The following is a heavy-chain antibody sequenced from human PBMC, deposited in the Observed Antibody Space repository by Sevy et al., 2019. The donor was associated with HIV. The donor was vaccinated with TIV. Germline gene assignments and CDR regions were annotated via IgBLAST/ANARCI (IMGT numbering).Heavy chain of an antibody. D-gene: IGHD2-8*01. CDR2: ITGSGSNT. J-gene: IGHJ4*02. Sequence: GGSLRLSCAASGFTLSSYAMSWVRQAPGKGLEWVSAITGSGSNTYYADSVKGRFTISRDNSKNMLYLQMNTLRAEDTAVYYCAKGGYCSNGACYTDFDYWGQGTLVTVSS. CDR3: AKGGYCSNGACYTDFDY. V-gene: IGHV3-23*01. CDR1: GFTLSSYA.